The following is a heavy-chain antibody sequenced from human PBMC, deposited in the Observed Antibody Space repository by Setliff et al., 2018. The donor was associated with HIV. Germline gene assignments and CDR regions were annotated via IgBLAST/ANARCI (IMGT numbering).Heavy chain of an antibody. CDR3: ARSKTFYDFWGGYYTHGAFKI. V-gene: IGHV4-39*01. CDR2: IFYSGIT. J-gene: IGHJ3*02. Sequence: SETLSLTCTVSGGSFTSRSYYWGWIRQPPGKGLEWIGSIFYSGITYYNPSLKSRVTISVDTSKNQFSLNPTSVTAADTAVYFCARSKTFYDFWGGYYTHGAFKIWGLGTMVTVSS. D-gene: IGHD3-3*01. CDR1: GGSFTSRSYY.